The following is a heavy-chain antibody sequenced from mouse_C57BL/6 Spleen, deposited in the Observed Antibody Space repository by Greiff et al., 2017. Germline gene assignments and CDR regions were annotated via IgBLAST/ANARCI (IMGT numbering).Heavy chain of an antibody. CDR3: AREGLYYGNYGYFDV. J-gene: IGHJ1*03. V-gene: IGHV1-78*01. CDR1: GYTFTDHT. Sequence: QVQLQQSDAELVKPGASVKISCKASGYTFTDHTIHWMKQRPEQGLEWIGYIYPRDGSTKYNEKFKGKATLTADKSSSTAYMQLNSLTSEDSAVYFCAREGLYYGNYGYFDVWGTGTTVTVSS. CDR2: IYPRDGST. D-gene: IGHD2-1*01.